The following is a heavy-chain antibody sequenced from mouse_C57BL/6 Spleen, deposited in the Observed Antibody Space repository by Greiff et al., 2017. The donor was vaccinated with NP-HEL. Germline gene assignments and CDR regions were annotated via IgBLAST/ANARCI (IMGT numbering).Heavy chain of an antibody. J-gene: IGHJ2*01. CDR3: ARKPHYYGSSPFDY. V-gene: IGHV1-26*01. CDR1: GYTFTDYY. CDR2: INPNNGGT. Sequence: EVQLQQSGPELVKPGASVKISCKASGYTFTDYYMNWVKQSHGKSLEWIGDINPNNGGTSYNQKFKGKATLTVDKSSSTAYMELRSLTSEDSAVYYCARKPHYYGSSPFDYWGQGTTLTVSS. D-gene: IGHD1-1*01.